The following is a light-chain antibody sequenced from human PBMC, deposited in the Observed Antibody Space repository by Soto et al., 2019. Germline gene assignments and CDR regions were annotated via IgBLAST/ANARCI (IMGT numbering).Light chain of an antibody. CDR3: CSYAGPSTIV. CDR2: EGS. Sequence: QSALTQPASVSGSPGQSITISCTGTSSDVGNYNLVSWYQHHPGKAPKLMIYEGSRRPSGVSNRFSGSKSGNTASLTISGLQAEDEADYHCCSYAGPSTIVFGPGTKVTVL. J-gene: IGLJ1*01. V-gene: IGLV2-23*01. CDR1: SSDVGNYNL.